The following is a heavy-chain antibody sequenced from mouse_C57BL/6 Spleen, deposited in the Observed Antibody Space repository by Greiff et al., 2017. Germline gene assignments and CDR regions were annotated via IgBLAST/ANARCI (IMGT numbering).Heavy chain of an antibody. D-gene: IGHD1-1*01. J-gene: IGHJ2*01. CDR3: ARRGGVYYGSSFDY. CDR1: GFSLSTSGMG. V-gene: IGHV8-12*01. Sequence: ESGPGILQSSQTLSLTCSFSGFSLSTSGMGVSWIRQPSGKSLEWLAHIYWDDDKRYNPSLKSRLTISKDTSRNQVFLKITSVDTADTATYYCARRGGVYYGSSFDYWGQGTTLTVSS. CDR2: IYWDDDK.